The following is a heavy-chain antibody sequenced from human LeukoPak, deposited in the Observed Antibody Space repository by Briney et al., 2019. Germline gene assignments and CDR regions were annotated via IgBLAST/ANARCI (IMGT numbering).Heavy chain of an antibody. CDR1: GFTFDDYA. J-gene: IGHJ4*02. CDR2: ISWNSGSI. CDR3: AKVIGGDYGDYRGYFDY. V-gene: IGHV3-9*01. D-gene: IGHD4-17*01. Sequence: GRSLRLSCAASGFTFDDYAMHWVRQAPGKGLEWVSGISWNSGSIGYADSVEDRFTISRDNAKNSLYLQMNSLRAEDTALYYCAKVIGGDYGDYRGYFDYWGQGTLVAVSS.